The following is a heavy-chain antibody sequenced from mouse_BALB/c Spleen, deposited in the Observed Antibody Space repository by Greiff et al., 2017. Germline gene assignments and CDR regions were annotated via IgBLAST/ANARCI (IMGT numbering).Heavy chain of an antibody. V-gene: IGHV10-1*02. J-gene: IGHJ3*01. D-gene: IGHD1-1*01. CDR1: GFTFNTYA. CDR3: VHYCGSSWGFAY. CDR2: IRSKSNNYAT. Sequence: EVNVVESGGGLVQPKGSLKLSCAASGFTFNTYAMNWVRQAPGKGLEWVARIRSKSNNYATYYADSVKDRFTISRDDSQSMLYLQMNNLKTEDTAMYYCVHYCGSSWGFAYWGQGTLVTVSA.